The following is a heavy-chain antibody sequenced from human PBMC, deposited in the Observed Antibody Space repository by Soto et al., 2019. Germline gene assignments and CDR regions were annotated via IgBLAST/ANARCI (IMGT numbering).Heavy chain of an antibody. V-gene: IGHV3-30*18. D-gene: IGHD1-1*01. Sequence: PGGSLRLSCVVSGLTFSDYGFHWVRQAPGKGLDWVAAISYDGSFVYYADSVRGRFTISRDNSRNTLDLQMNTLRHEDTAVYYCAKERGRNRNFAMDVWGQGXSVTVYS. CDR3: AKERGRNRNFAMDV. J-gene: IGHJ6*02. CDR2: ISYDGSFV. CDR1: GLTFSDYG.